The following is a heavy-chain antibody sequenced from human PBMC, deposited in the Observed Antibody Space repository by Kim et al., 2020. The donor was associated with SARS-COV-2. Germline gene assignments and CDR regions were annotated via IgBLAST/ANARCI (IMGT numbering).Heavy chain of an antibody. CDR2: IHDSGHT. J-gene: IGHJ4*02. CDR3: VRGVYCGGDCYSGADY. D-gene: IGHD2-21*02. CDR1: GGSIRSSIYY. Sequence: SETLSLTCTVSGGSIRSSIYYWTWIRQHPDTGLEWIGYIHDSGHTFYNPSLKSRVTISEDTSKNQFSLELRSVTAADSAVYYCVRGVYCGGDCYSGADYWGQGTLVTVSS. V-gene: IGHV4-31*03.